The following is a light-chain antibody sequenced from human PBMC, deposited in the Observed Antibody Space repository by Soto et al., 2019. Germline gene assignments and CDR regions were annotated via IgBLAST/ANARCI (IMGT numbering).Light chain of an antibody. CDR2: VGTGGIVG. Sequence: QSVLTQPPSASASLGASVTLTCTLSSGYSNYKVDWYQQRPGKGPRFVMRVGTGGIVGSKGDGIPDRFSVLGSGLNRYLTIKNIQEEDESDYHCGADHGSGSNFVLFGGGTKPPS. V-gene: IGLV9-49*01. CDR3: GADHGSGSNFVL. CDR1: SGYSNYK. J-gene: IGLJ2*01.